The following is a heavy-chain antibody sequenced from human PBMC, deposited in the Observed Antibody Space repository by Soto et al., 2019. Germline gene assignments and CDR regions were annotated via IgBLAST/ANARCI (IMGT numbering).Heavy chain of an antibody. J-gene: IGHJ1*01. CDR1: GFTFSSYG. D-gene: IGHD2-15*01. V-gene: IGHV3-33*01. Sequence: QVQLVESGGGVVQPGRSLRLSRAASGFTFSSYGMHWVRQAPGKGLEWVAVIWYDGSNKYYADSVKGRFTISRDNSKNTLYLQMNSLRAEDTAVYYCARDGGSYCSGGSCYSFQHWGQGTLVTVSS. CDR2: IWYDGSNK. CDR3: ARDGGSYCSGGSCYSFQH.